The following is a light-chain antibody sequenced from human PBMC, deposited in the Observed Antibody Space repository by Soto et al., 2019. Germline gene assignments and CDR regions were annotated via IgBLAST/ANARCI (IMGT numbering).Light chain of an antibody. CDR3: QQYSGSPPLT. J-gene: IGKJ4*01. CDR2: GAS. V-gene: IGKV3-20*01. CDR1: QSISSTY. Sequence: ENVLTQSPGTLSLSPGERATLSCRASQSISSTYLAWYQHKPGQPPRLLMYGASNRATGIPDRFSGSGSGTDFTLTISRLEPEDFAVYYWQQYSGSPPLTFGGGTKVEIK.